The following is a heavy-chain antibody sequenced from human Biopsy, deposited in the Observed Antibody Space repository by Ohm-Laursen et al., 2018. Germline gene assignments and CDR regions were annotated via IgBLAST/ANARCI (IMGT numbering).Heavy chain of an antibody. CDR2: IASSGGTT. V-gene: IGHV3-11*01. D-gene: IGHD3-22*01. CDR1: GSHFSDYY. CDR3: ARDTPETYDYDNDDNSPFPRRYIDY. Sequence: SLTLSCAASGSHFSDYYMSWNRHGPGTGLEWVSYIASSGGTTTYVDSVKGRFTISRDNAEKSLYLQMNSLRAEDTAVYYCARDTPETYDYDNDDNSPFPRRYIDYWGQGTLVTVSS. J-gene: IGHJ4*02.